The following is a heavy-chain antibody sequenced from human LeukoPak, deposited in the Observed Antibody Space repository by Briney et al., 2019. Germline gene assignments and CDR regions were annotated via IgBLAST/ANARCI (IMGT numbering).Heavy chain of an antibody. Sequence: GGSLRLSCAASGFTFSSYAMHWVRQAPGKGLEWVAVISYDGTNKYYADSVKGRFTISRDNSKNTLYLQMNSLRTEDTAVYYCWRDWASFDSSGYFEKWGRGTLVTVSS. V-gene: IGHV3-30-3*01. CDR3: WRDWASFDSSGYFEK. CDR1: GFTFSSYA. CDR2: ISYDGTNK. D-gene: IGHD3-22*01. J-gene: IGHJ4*02.